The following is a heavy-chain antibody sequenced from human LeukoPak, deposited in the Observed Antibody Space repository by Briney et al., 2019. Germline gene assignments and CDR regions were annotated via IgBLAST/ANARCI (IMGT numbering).Heavy chain of an antibody. CDR3: ARDDCGDTCYPGGY. Sequence: ASVKVSCKASGYIFTKYVVHWVRQAPGQRPEWMGWIKAGNGDTKYSQNFQDRLTITRDTSASTVYMELSSLKSEDTALYYCARDDCGDTCYPGGYWGQGTLVTVSS. V-gene: IGHV1-3*01. J-gene: IGHJ4*02. CDR1: GYIFTKYV. D-gene: IGHD2-21*01. CDR2: IKAGNGDT.